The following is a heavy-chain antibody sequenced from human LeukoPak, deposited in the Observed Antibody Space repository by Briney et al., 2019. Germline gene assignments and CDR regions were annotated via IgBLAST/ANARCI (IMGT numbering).Heavy chain of an antibody. CDR3: ARTYSSSWSYCDS. V-gene: IGHV1-46*01. D-gene: IGHD6-13*01. CDR1: GDTFSSYA. J-gene: IGHJ4*02. CDR2: INPSSGST. Sequence: ASVKVSCKASGDTFSSYAISWVRQAPGQGLDWMGMINPSSGSTRFAQMFQDRVTMTRDTSTSAVYMELSSLTSEDTAMYYCARTYSSSWSYCDSWGQGTLVTVSS.